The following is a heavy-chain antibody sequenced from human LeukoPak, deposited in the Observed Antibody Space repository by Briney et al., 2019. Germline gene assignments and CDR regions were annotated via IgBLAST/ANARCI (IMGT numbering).Heavy chain of an antibody. CDR3: ARYHNTGLDY. Sequence: SETLSLTCTVSGGSISSYYWGWMRQPPGKGLEWIGYIYYTGRTSYNPSLKSRITISVDTSKNQFSLNLNSVTAADTAVYYCARYHNTGLDYWGQGTLVTVSS. CDR1: GGSISSYY. D-gene: IGHD3-9*01. CDR2: IYYTGRT. J-gene: IGHJ4*02. V-gene: IGHV4-59*01.